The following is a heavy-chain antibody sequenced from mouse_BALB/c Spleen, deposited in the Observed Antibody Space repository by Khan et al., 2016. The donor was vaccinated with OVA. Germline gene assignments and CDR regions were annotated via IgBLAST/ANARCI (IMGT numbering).Heavy chain of an antibody. V-gene: IGHV1S137*01. Sequence: QVQLQQSGAGLVRPGVSVKISCKGSGYTFTDFAMHWVKQSHAKSLEWIGVISTYYGDVTYNQNFKDKATMTVDRSSSTAYMELARLTSEDSGIFYCVRGSGNSRFAYWGQGTLVTVSA. J-gene: IGHJ3*01. D-gene: IGHD1-3*01. CDR3: VRGSGNSRFAY. CDR2: ISTYYGDV. CDR1: GYTFTDFA.